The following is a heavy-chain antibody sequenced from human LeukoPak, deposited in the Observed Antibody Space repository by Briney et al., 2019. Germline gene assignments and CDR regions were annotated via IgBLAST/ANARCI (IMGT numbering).Heavy chain of an antibody. J-gene: IGHJ4*02. Sequence: ASVKLSCKASGYTFTSYGISWVRQAPGQGLEWMGWINPNSGGTNYAQKFQGRVTMTRDTSISTAYMELSRMRSDDTAVYYCARDSAGDLDSWGQGTLVTVSS. CDR2: INPNSGGT. V-gene: IGHV1-2*02. CDR3: ARDSAGDLDS. CDR1: GYTFTSYG. D-gene: IGHD7-27*01.